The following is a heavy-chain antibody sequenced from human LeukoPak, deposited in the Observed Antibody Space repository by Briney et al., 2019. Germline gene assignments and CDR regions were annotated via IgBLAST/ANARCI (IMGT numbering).Heavy chain of an antibody. CDR2: IKQDGSEK. CDR1: GFTFSSYW. D-gene: IGHD6-19*01. V-gene: IGHV3-7*01. J-gene: IGHJ6*03. CDR3: AREGLGSSGWYADYYYYYMDV. Sequence: GGSLRPSCAASGFTFSSYWMSWVRQAPGKGLEWVANIKQDGSEKYYVDSVKGRFTISRDNAKNSLYLQMNSLRAEDTAVYYCAREGLGSSGWYADYYYYYMDVWGKGTTVTVSS.